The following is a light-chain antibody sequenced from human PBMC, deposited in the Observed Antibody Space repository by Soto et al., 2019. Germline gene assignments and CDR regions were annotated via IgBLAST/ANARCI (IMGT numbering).Light chain of an antibody. CDR3: LLYYGGQMGV. CDR1: TGAVTSGYY. Sequence: QAVVTQEPSLTVSPGGTVTLTFASSTGAVTSGYYPNWCQQKPGQAPRALIYSTNNKYSWTPVRFSGSLLGGKAALTLSGVQPEDEAEYYCLLYYGGQMGVFGGGTKLPVL. J-gene: IGLJ2*01. V-gene: IGLV7-43*01. CDR2: STN.